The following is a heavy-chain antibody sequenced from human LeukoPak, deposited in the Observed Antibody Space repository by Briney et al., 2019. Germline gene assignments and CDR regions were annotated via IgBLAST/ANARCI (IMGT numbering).Heavy chain of an antibody. CDR3: AREGRAVAGKVLDY. D-gene: IGHD6-19*01. Sequence: ASVKVSCKASGYTFTSYGISWVRQAPGQGLEWMGWISAYNGNTNYAQKLQGRVTMTTDTSMSTAYMELRSLRSDDTAVCYCAREGRAVAGKVLDYWGQGTLVTVSS. J-gene: IGHJ4*02. CDR2: ISAYNGNT. V-gene: IGHV1-18*01. CDR1: GYTFTSYG.